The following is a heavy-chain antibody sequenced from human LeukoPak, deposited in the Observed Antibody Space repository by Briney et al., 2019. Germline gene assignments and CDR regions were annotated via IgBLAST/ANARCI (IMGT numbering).Heavy chain of an antibody. Sequence: TGGSLRLSCAASGFTFSSYSMNWVRQAPGKGLEWVSSISSSSSYIYYADSVKGRFTISRDNAKNSLYLQMNSLRAEDTAVYYCASPLSIAAAEGYFDLWGRGTLVTVTS. J-gene: IGHJ2*01. CDR1: GFTFSSYS. CDR3: ASPLSIAAAEGYFDL. D-gene: IGHD6-13*01. CDR2: ISSSSSYI. V-gene: IGHV3-21*01.